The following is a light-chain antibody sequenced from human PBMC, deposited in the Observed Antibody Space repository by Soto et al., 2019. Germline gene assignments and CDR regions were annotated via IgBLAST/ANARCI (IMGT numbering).Light chain of an antibody. CDR2: GVS. J-gene: IGKJ4*01. Sequence: DIQLTQSPFFLSASVGDRVTITCRASQGIRSYLAWYQQRPGKAPELLIYGVSSLQSGVPSRFSGSGSGTDFTLTISSLQPEDLATYYCQQYYDTLALTFGGGTKVEIK. CDR1: QGIRSY. CDR3: QQYYDTLALT. V-gene: IGKV1-39*01.